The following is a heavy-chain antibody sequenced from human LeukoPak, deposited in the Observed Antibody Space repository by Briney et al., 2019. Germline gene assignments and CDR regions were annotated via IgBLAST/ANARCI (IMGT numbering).Heavy chain of an antibody. CDR2: ISGSGGST. D-gene: IGHD3-22*01. CDR3: AKGRSPYYSDTTGYNID. V-gene: IGHV3-23*01. J-gene: IGHJ4*02. CDR1: GFSVSKFV. Sequence: GGSLRLSCAASGFSVSKFVMRWVRQAPGKGLEWVSAISGSGGSTYYVDSLEGRFSISRDNSKNTLSLQMNSLRAEDTAVYFCAKGRSPYYSDTTGYNIDWGQGTLVTVSS.